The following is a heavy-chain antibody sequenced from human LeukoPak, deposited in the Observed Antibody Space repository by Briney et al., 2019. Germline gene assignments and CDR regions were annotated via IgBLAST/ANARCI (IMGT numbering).Heavy chain of an antibody. CDR1: GFTVSSNY. CDR2: ISGSGGST. J-gene: IGHJ5*02. Sequence: GGSLRLSCAASGFTVSSNYMSWVRQAPGKGLEWVSAISGSGGSTYYADSVKGRFTISRDNSKNTLYLQMNSLRAEDTAVYYCAKEENGGYDSWGQGTLVTVSS. CDR3: AKEENGGYDS. D-gene: IGHD5-12*01. V-gene: IGHV3-23*01.